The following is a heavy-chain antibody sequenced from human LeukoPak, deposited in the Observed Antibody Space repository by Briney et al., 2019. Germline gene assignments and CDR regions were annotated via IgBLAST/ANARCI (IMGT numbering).Heavy chain of an antibody. CDR1: GGTFSSYA. V-gene: IGHV1-46*01. CDR2: INPSGGST. CDR3: ARGLRPERRYYYDSSGYHFDY. D-gene: IGHD3-22*01. J-gene: IGHJ4*02. Sequence: ASVKVSCKASGGTFSSYAISWVRQAPGQGLEWMGIINPSGGSTSYAQKFQGRVTMTRDTSTSTVYMELSSLRSEDTAVYYCARGLRPERRYYYDSSGYHFDYWGQGTLVTVSS.